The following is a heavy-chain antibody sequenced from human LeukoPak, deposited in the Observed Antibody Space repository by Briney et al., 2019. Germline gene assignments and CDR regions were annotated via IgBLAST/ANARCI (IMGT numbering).Heavy chain of an antibody. D-gene: IGHD1-26*01. V-gene: IGHV3-23*01. Sequence: GGTLRLSCAASGFTISGHWMAWVRQAPGKGLEWVSLSGSGGDTYNVNPVRGRYTTTKDNSKNTLYLQINSLRPEDTAVYYCAKARGGTYRTYYFDYWGQGTLVTVSS. J-gene: IGHJ4*02. CDR2: SGSGGDT. CDR3: AKARGGTYRTYYFDY. CDR1: GFTISGHW.